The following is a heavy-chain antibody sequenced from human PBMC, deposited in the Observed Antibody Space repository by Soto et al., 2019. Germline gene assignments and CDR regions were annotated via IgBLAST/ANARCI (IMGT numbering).Heavy chain of an antibody. J-gene: IGHJ6*02. D-gene: IGHD3-22*01. CDR2: ISNSGST. Sequence: PSETLSLTCSVSGGSLTSYYWTWIRQLPGKGLEWIGYISNSGSTNYRTSIKSRVTSSSDTSNSQYSLKLRSVTAADTAVYYCARVLADYYDSSGNVGVSNGLDVWGQGTTGTVS. CDR1: GGSLTSYY. V-gene: IGHV4-59*01. CDR3: ARVLADYYDSSGNVGVSNGLDV.